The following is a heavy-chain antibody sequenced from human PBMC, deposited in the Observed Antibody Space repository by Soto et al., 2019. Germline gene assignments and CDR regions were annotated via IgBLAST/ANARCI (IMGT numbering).Heavy chain of an antibody. V-gene: IGHV1-69*01. CDR2: IIPIFGTA. CDR1: GGTFSSYA. J-gene: IGHJ5*02. D-gene: IGHD2-2*01. Sequence: QVHLVQSGAEVKKPGSSVKVSCKASGGTFSSYAISWVRQAPGQGLEWMGGIIPIFGTANYAQKFQGRVTITADESTSTAYMELSSLRSEDTAVYYCARDAGYCRSPSCGFDPWGQGNLVPVSS. CDR3: ARDAGYCRSPSCGFDP.